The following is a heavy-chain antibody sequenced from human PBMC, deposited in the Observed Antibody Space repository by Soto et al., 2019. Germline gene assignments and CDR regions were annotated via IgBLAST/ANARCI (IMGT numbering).Heavy chain of an antibody. CDR1: GFTFSSYA. D-gene: IGHD3-9*01. V-gene: IGHV3-30-3*01. CDR2: ISHDGSNK. Sequence: GGSLRLSCAASGFTFSSYAMHWVRQAPGKGLEWVAVISHDGSNKYYADSVKGRFTISRDNSKNTLYLQMNSLRAEDTAVYYCARDLLRYSRNYYYYGMDVWGQGTTVTVSS. CDR3: ARDLLRYSRNYYYYGMDV. J-gene: IGHJ6*02.